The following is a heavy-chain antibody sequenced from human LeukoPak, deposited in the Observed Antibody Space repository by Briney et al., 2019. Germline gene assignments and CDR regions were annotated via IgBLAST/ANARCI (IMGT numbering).Heavy chain of an antibody. CDR3: ARGQKYRNGYTVTELGSGYFDY. CDR2: INHSGNT. Sequence: SETLSLTCAVCGGSFSDYYWSWIRQTPGKGLEWIGEINHSGNTNYDPSLKSRVTISVDTSKNQFSLTLSSVTAADTAVYYCARGQKYRNGYTVTELGSGYFDYWGQGTLVTVSS. J-gene: IGHJ4*02. D-gene: IGHD5-18*01. CDR1: GGSFSDYY. V-gene: IGHV4-34*01.